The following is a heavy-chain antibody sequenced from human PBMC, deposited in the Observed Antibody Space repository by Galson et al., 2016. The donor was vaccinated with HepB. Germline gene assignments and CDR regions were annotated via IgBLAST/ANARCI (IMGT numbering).Heavy chain of an antibody. CDR1: GFTFSSYA. Sequence: SLRLSCAASGFTFSSYAMSWVRQAPGKGLELVSSISGSGRSTYYADSVKGRYAISRDNSKNTLNLQMNSLRDEDTAVYYCARGRTGTTGPVEYWGQGTLVTVSS. CDR2: ISGSGRST. J-gene: IGHJ4*02. CDR3: ARGRTGTTGPVEY. D-gene: IGHD1-1*01. V-gene: IGHV3-23*01.